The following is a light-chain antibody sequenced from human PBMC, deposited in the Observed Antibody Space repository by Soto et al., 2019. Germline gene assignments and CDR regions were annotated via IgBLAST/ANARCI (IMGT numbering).Light chain of an antibody. Sequence: QSVLTQPPSASGTPGQRVTISCSGSSSNIGSNTVNWYQQLPGTAPKLLIYSNNQRPSGVPDRFSGSKSRTSASLAISGLQSEDEADYYCAAWDDSLNGPNVVFGGGTKLTVL. CDR1: SSNIGSNT. CDR3: AAWDDSLNGPNVV. CDR2: SNN. J-gene: IGLJ2*01. V-gene: IGLV1-44*01.